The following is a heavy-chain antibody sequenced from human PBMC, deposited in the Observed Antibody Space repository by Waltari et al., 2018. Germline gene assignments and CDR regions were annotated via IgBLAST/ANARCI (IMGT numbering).Heavy chain of an antibody. V-gene: IGHV3-53*01. Sequence: EVQLVESGGDLIQPGGSLRLSCAASGFTVGNNFMGWVRQAPGKGLEWVSVIYSGGSTNYIDSVRGRFTISRDSSKNTLYLQTNSLRAEDTAVYYCAKVDNVGLNNYWGQGTLVTVSS. CDR2: IYSGGST. J-gene: IGHJ4*02. D-gene: IGHD1-1*01. CDR1: GFTVGNNF. CDR3: AKVDNVGLNNY.